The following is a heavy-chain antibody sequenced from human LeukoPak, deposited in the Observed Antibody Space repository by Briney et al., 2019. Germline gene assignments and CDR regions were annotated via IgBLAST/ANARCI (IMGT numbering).Heavy chain of an antibody. D-gene: IGHD6-13*01. CDR3: ARDFGEDLAAAGRNAFDI. V-gene: IGHV1-69*05. CDR2: IIPIFGAA. J-gene: IGHJ3*02. CDR1: GGTFSSYA. Sequence: SVKVSCKASGGTFSSYAISWVRQAPGQGLEWMGGIIPIFGAANYAQKFQGRVTITTDESTSTAYMELSSLRSEDTAVYYCARDFGEDLAAAGRNAFDIWGQGTMVTVSS.